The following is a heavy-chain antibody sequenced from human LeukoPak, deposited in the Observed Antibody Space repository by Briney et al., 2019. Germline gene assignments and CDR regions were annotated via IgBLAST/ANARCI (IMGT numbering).Heavy chain of an antibody. J-gene: IGHJ5*02. D-gene: IGHD6-6*01. CDR2: INSDGRST. Sequence: PGGSLRLSCAASGFTFSSYSMHWVRQAPGKGLVWVSHINSDGRSTTYADSVKGRFTISRDNAKNTLYLQMNSLRAEDTAVYYCARTGIAARPTVWFDPWGQGTLVTVSP. V-gene: IGHV3-74*01. CDR1: GFTFSSYS. CDR3: ARTGIAARPTVWFDP.